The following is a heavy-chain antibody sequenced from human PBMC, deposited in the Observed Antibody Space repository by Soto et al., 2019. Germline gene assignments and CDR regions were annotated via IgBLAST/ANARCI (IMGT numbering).Heavy chain of an antibody. V-gene: IGHV4-34*01. Sequence: PSETLSLTCSVYGGSLSGYYWSWIRQPPGKGLEWIGEINHSGSTNYNPSLKSRVTISVDTSKNQFSLKLSSVTAADTAVYYCARWTPYQLLSHYYYGMDVWGQGTTVTVSS. CDR3: ARWTPYQLLSHYYYGMDV. D-gene: IGHD2-2*01. J-gene: IGHJ6*02. CDR1: GGSLSGYY. CDR2: INHSGST.